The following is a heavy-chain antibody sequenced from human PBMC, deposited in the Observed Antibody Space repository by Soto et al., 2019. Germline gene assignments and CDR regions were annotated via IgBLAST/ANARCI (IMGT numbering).Heavy chain of an antibody. CDR2: ISGSGDST. V-gene: IGHV3-23*01. D-gene: IGHD2-2*01. Sequence: PGGSLRLSCAASGFNFKNYGVNWVRQAPGKGLEWVAGISGSGDSTYYGDSVKGRFTISRDNSLHTVYLQMDGLRADDTAIYYCAKSPAAATLNWFDPWGQGSLVTV. CDR3: AKSPAAATLNWFDP. CDR1: GFNFKNYG. J-gene: IGHJ5*02.